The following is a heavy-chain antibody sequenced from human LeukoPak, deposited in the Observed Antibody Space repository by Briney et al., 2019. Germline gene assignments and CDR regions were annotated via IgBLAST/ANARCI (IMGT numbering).Heavy chain of an antibody. CDR1: GFTFSSYA. J-gene: IGHJ3*02. V-gene: IGHV3-23*01. Sequence: GGSLTLSCAASGFTFSSYAVSWVRQAPGKGLEWVSAISGSGGSTYYADSVKGRFTISRDNSKNTLYLQMNSLRAEDTAVYYCANRLYGSGSYYEDAFDIWSQGTMVTVSS. CDR3: ANRLYGSGSYYEDAFDI. D-gene: IGHD3-10*01. CDR2: ISGSGGST.